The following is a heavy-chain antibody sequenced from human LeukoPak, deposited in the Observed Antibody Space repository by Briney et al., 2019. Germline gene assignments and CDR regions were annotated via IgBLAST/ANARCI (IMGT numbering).Heavy chain of an antibody. J-gene: IGHJ4*02. CDR2: LIRGGGTT. D-gene: IGHD2-2*01. CDR1: GFTFSSYA. V-gene: IGHV3-23*01. CDR3: AKDHCSRTNCYAGPDY. Sequence: PGGSLRLSCAASGFTFSSYAMNWVRQAPGKGLEWVSGLIRGGGTTHYADSVKGRFTISSDYSSNTLYLQMNSQRPEDTALYYCAKDHCSRTNCYAGPDYWGQGTLVTVSS.